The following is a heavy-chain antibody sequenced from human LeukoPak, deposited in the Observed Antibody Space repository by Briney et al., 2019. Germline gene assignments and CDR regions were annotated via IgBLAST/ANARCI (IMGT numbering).Heavy chain of an antibody. J-gene: IGHJ4*02. V-gene: IGHV3-11*01. CDR2: ISPSGNAV. CDR1: GFKFNDYY. Sequence: PGGSLRLSCAASGFKFNDYYMTWIRQAPGKGLEWVSYISPSGNAVFYADSVKGRFTISRDNARRSLYLQMNSLRDEDTAVYYCARVRVVTAISSLSHWGQGTLVTVSS. D-gene: IGHD2-21*02. CDR3: ARVRVVTAISSLSH.